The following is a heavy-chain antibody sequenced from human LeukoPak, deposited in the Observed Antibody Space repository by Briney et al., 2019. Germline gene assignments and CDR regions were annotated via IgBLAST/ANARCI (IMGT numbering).Heavy chain of an antibody. CDR2: IFDGGTT. V-gene: IGHV3-53*01. J-gene: IGHJ4*02. Sequence: GGSLRLSCAASGFTFSSYSMNWVRQAPGKGLEWVSIIFDGGTTYYADSVKGRFTISRDNSKNTLYLQMNSLRAEDTAVYYCARALYYFDYWGQGALVTVSS. CDR3: ARALYYFDY. CDR1: GFTFSSYS.